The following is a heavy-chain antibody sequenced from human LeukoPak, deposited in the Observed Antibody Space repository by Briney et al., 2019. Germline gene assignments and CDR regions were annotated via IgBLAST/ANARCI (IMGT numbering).Heavy chain of an antibody. V-gene: IGHV3-53*01. J-gene: IGHJ4*02. CDR3: AKDPPPSSIAARRNDY. D-gene: IGHD6-6*01. Sequence: GGSLRLSRAASGFTVSSNYMSWVRQAPGKGLEWVSVIYSGGSTYYADSVKGRFTISRDNSKNTLYLQMNSLRAEDTAVYYCAKDPPPSSIAARRNDYWGQGTLVTVSS. CDR2: IYSGGST. CDR1: GFTVSSNY.